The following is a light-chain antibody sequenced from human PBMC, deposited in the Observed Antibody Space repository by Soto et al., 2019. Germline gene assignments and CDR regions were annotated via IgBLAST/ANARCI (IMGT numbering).Light chain of an antibody. Sequence: DIQMTQSPPTLSASVGDRVTITCRASQSISGWLAWYQQKPGKAPKLLIYDASNLEGGVPSRFRGTGSGTEFTLTISSLQHEDFPTYYCQQHNTYSQTFGQGTKADIK. V-gene: IGKV1-5*01. CDR3: QQHNTYSQT. J-gene: IGKJ1*01. CDR2: DAS. CDR1: QSISGW.